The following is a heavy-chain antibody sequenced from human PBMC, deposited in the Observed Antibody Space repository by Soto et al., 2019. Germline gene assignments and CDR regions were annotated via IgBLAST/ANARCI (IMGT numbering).Heavy chain of an antibody. D-gene: IGHD3-22*01. J-gene: IGHJ4*02. Sequence: GGSLRLSCAASGFTFSSYAMTWVRQAPGKGLDWVSTISDTTYYTDSVRGRFTISRDNSKNMLYLQMNSLRAEDTAVYYCANRNYYDRSGYYSIIYFDYWGQGTLVTVSS. V-gene: IGHV3-23*01. CDR2: ISDTT. CDR3: ANRNYYDRSGYYSIIYFDY. CDR1: GFTFSSYA.